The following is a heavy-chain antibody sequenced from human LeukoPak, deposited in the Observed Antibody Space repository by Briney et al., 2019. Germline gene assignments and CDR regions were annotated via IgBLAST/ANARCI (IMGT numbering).Heavy chain of an antibody. J-gene: IGHJ4*02. V-gene: IGHV4-38-2*02. D-gene: IGHD3-16*01. Sequence: PSETLSLTCTVSGYSISSGYYWGWIRQPPGKGLEWIGSIYHSGSTYYNPSLKSRVTISVDTSKSQFSLKLSSVTAADTAVYYCARAEGVVDYWGQGTLVTVSS. CDR3: ARAEGVVDY. CDR1: GYSISSGYY. CDR2: IYHSGST.